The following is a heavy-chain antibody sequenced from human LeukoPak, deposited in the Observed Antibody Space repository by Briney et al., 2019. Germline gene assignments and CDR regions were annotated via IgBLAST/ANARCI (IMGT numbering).Heavy chain of an antibody. CDR2: IYTSGST. V-gene: IGHV4-4*07. Sequence: SETLSLTCTVSGGSISSYYWSWIRQPAGKGLEWIGRIYTSGSTNYNPSLKSRVTMSVDTSKNQFSLKLSSVTAADTAVYYCARDSSDSSGYQYYYYYMDVWGKGTTVTVSS. CDR1: GGSISSYY. J-gene: IGHJ6*03. D-gene: IGHD3-22*01. CDR3: ARDSSDSSGYQYYYYYMDV.